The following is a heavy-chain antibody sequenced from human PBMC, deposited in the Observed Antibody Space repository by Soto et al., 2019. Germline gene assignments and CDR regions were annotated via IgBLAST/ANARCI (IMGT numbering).Heavy chain of an antibody. CDR3: TTLGLGYNTYAFDY. V-gene: IGHV3-15*01. Sequence: EVQLVESGGGLVKPGGSLTLSCAASGFTFSKAWMGWVRQAPGKGLEWVGRIKSRDNGGTPDYAAPVKGRFTISRDASKTTQYLQISSLKTEDTAVYYCTTLGLGYNTYAFDYWGQGLLVTVSA. D-gene: IGHD5-18*01. CDR1: GFTFSKAW. J-gene: IGHJ4*02. CDR2: IKSRDNGGTP.